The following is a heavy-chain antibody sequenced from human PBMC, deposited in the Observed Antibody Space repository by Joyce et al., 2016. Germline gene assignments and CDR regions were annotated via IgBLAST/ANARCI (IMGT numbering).Heavy chain of an antibody. D-gene: IGHD6-13*01. Sequence: QVQLVQSGAEVKKPGSSVKVSCKASGGTFSNYAISWVRQAPGQGLEWVGGFISIFGTTNYGQKFQGRVTITADESTSTTYMEMSRLRAQETAVYYCARGTRAAAGTFDAFDIWGQGTMVTVS. J-gene: IGHJ3*02. CDR1: GGTFSNYA. CDR3: ARGTRAAAGTFDAFDI. CDR2: FISIFGTT. V-gene: IGHV1-69*01.